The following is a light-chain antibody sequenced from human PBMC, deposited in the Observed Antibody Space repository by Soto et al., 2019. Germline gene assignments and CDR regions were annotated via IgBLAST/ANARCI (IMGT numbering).Light chain of an antibody. CDR3: QQYGSSPRT. CDR2: GAS. Sequence: EIVLTQSPGTLSLSPGERATLSCRASQSVSSSYLAWYQQKPGQAPRLLIYGASSRATGIPDRFSGSGSGTDFTLTISRPEPEDFAVYYCQQYGSSPRTFDQGTKVEIK. J-gene: IGKJ1*01. CDR1: QSVSSSY. V-gene: IGKV3-20*01.